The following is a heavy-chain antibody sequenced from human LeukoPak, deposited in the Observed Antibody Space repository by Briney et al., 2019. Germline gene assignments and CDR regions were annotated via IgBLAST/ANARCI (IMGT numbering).Heavy chain of an antibody. J-gene: IGHJ5*02. D-gene: IGHD3-10*01. CDR1: GGSISGYY. CDR3: ARYYCTGGSCYVTNWLDP. Sequence: SETLSLTCTVSGGSISGYYWSWFRRPPGKGLEWIGFIGNSGNTNYNASLKSRVTISADTSKNQFSLSLTSVTAADTAVYYCARYYCTGGSCYVTNWLDPWGQGTLVVVSS. CDR2: IGNSGNT. V-gene: IGHV4-59*01.